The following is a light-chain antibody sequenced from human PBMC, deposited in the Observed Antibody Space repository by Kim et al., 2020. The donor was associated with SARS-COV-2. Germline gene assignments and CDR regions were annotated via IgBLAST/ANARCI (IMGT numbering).Light chain of an antibody. V-gene: IGLV2-23*02. CDR3: CSYAGSSTHVV. Sequence: QSFTLSCTGTSSDVGSYNLVSWYQQHPGKAPKLMIYEFSKRPSGVSNRFSGSKSGNTASLTISGLQAEDEADYYCCSYAGSSTHVVFGGGTQLTVL. J-gene: IGLJ2*01. CDR1: SSDVGSYNL. CDR2: EFS.